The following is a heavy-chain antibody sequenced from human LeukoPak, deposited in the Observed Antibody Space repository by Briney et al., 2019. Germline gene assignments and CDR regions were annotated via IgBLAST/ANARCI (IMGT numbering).Heavy chain of an antibody. CDR1: GFTFSSYS. J-gene: IGHJ4*02. Sequence: HPGGSLRLSCAASGFTFSSYSMNWVRQAPGKGLEWVSYISSSSSTIYYADSVKGRFTISRDNAKNSLYLQMNSLRAEDTAVYYCARGGYSYATDYWGQGTLVTVSS. CDR2: ISSSSSTI. CDR3: ARGGYSYATDY. V-gene: IGHV3-48*01. D-gene: IGHD5-18*01.